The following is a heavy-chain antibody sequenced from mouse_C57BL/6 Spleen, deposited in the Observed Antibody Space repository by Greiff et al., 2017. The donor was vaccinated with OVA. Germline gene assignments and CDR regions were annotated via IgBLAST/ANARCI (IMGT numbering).Heavy chain of an antibody. CDR3: ARTAYYSNLDAMDY. V-gene: IGHV14-2*01. CDR1: GFNITDYY. D-gene: IGHD2-5*01. CDR2: IDPEDGET. Sequence: VQLKQSGAELVKPGASVKLSCTASGFNITDYYMHWVKQRTEQGLEWIGRIDPEDGETKYDPKFQGKATITADTSSNTAYLQLSSLTSEDTAVYYCARTAYYSNLDAMDYWGQGTSVTVSS. J-gene: IGHJ4*01.